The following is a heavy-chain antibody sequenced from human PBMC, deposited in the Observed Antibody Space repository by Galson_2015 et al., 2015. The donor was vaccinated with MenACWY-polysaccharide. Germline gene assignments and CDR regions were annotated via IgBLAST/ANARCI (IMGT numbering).Heavy chain of an antibody. J-gene: IGHJ4*02. CDR2: IDYSGST. D-gene: IGHD2-2*01. V-gene: IGHV4-59*01. CDR1: GGSISSYY. CDR3: ARGYCSSSGCLPCFDY. Sequence: SETLSLTCTVSGGSISSYYWSWIRQPPGKGLEWIGYIDYSGSTNYNPSLKSRVSISVDTSNKQFSLNLSSVTAADTAVYYCARGYCSSSGCLPCFDYWGQRALVTVSS.